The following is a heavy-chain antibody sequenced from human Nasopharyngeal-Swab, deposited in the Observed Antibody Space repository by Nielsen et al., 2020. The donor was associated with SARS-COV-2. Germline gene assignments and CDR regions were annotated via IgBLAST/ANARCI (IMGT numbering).Heavy chain of an antibody. CDR3: AREGLYTSSSDVDY. CDR1: GYPFSYYP. D-gene: IGHD6-6*01. V-gene: IGHV1-3*01. Sequence: ASVKVSCKASGYPFSYYPMHWVRQAPGQRLEWMGWINAGDGDTRYSQKFQDRVTITRDTSASTAYMELSTLVSEDTAVYYCAREGLYTSSSDVDYWGQGTLVTVSS. J-gene: IGHJ4*02. CDR2: INAGDGDT.